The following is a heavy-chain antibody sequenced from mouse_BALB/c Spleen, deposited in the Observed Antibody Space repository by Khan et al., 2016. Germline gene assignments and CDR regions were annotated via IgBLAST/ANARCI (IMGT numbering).Heavy chain of an antibody. V-gene: IGHV6-6*01. CDR3: TKRDYDWYFDV. CDR2: IRSKANNRAT. J-gene: IGHJ1*01. D-gene: IGHD2-4*01. CDR1: GFTFSDAW. Sequence: EVKLEESGGGLVQPGGSMKLSCAASGFTFSDAWMDWVRQSPGKGLEWVAEIRSKANNRATYYAESVQGRFTISGDDSKSSIYLQMNSLRDEDTGVYYCTKRDYDWYFDVWGAGTTLTVSS.